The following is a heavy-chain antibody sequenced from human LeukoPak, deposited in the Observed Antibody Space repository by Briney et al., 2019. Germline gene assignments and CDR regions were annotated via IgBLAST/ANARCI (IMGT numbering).Heavy chain of an antibody. J-gene: IGHJ4*02. CDR2: ITASGTAM. V-gene: IGHV3-48*01. D-gene: IGHD5-18*01. Sequence: GGSLRLSCAASGFTFSSYSMSWVRQAPGKGLEWVSHITASGTAMFYADSVKGRFTISRDNAKNSLYLQMNSLRAEDTAVYYCAKSGYSYGYFDYWGQGTLVTVSS. CDR1: GFTFSSYS. CDR3: AKSGYSYGYFDY.